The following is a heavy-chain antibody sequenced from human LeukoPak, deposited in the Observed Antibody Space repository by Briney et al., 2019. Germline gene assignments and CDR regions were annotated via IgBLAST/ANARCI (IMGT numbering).Heavy chain of an antibody. V-gene: IGHV4-30-4*08. D-gene: IGHD2-15*01. J-gene: IGHJ4*02. CDR3: ARGTRRGYDCSGGSCYFDY. CDR1: GGSISSGDYY. Sequence: PSQTLSLTCTVSGGSISSGDYYWSWIRQPPGKGLEWIGYIYYSGSTYYNPSLKSRVTISVDTSKNQFSLKLSSVTAADTAVYYCARGTRRGYDCSGGSCYFDYWGQGTLVTVSS. CDR2: IYYSGST.